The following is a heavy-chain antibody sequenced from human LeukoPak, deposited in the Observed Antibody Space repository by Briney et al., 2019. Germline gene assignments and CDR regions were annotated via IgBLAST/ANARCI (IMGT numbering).Heavy chain of an antibody. D-gene: IGHD6-13*01. CDR2: IYHSGST. Sequence: SETLSLTCTVSGGSISSGGYYWSWIRQPPGKGLEWIGYIYHSGSTYYNPSLKSRVTISVDRSKNQFSLKLSSVTAADTAVYYCARESSSWLYDAFDIWGQGTMVTVSS. CDR3: ARESSSWLYDAFDI. J-gene: IGHJ3*02. V-gene: IGHV4-30-2*01. CDR1: GGSISSGGYY.